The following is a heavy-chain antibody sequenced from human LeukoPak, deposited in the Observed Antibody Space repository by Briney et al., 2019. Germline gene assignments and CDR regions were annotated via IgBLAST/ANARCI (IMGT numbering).Heavy chain of an antibody. D-gene: IGHD6-6*01. CDR1: GFTVSSNY. V-gene: IGHV3-48*01. Sequence: GSLRLSCAASGFTVSSNYMSWVRQAPRKGLEWVSYISSSSSTIYYADSVKGRFTISRDNAKNSLYLQMNSLRAEDTAVYYCWSGSSSYYYYGMDVWGQGTTVTVSS. CDR2: ISSSSSTI. J-gene: IGHJ6*02. CDR3: WSGSSSYYYYGMDV.